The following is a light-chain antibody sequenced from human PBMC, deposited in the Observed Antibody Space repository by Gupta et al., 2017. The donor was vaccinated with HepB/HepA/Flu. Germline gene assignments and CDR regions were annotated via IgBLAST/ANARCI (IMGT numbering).Light chain of an antibody. CDR2: NPS. CDR3: HQYATSPLT. V-gene: IGKV3-20*01. Sequence: EFVLTQSPVTLSLSPGERATLSCRASQFVGRDYLAWYQQKPGQTPRLLVYNPSTMATGIPYRFSGSGSGTDFTLTISRLEPEDFAVYYCHQYATSPLTFGQGTKLEIK. J-gene: IGKJ2*01. CDR1: QFVGRDY.